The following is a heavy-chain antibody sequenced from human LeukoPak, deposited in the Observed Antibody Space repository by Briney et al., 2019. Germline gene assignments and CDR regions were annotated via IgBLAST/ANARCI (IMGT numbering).Heavy chain of an antibody. J-gene: IGHJ6*02. V-gene: IGHV3-7*01. D-gene: IGHD2-2*01. CDR3: ARDIVPAANYGMDV. Sequence: PGGPLRLSCAASGFTFSSYWMSWVRQAPGKGLEWVANIKQDGSEKYYVDSVKGRFTISRDNAKNSLYLQMNSLRAEDTAVYYCARDIVPAANYGMDVWGQGTTVTVSS. CDR1: GFTFSSYW. CDR2: IKQDGSEK.